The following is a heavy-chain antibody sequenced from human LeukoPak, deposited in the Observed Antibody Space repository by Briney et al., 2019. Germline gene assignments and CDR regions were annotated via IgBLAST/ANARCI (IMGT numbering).Heavy chain of an antibody. CDR2: ISAYNGNT. J-gene: IGHJ5*02. CDR3: ARVGTAAGKGSWFDP. V-gene: IGHV1-18*01. CDR1: GYTFTSFG. D-gene: IGHD6-13*01. Sequence: SVKVSCKVSGYTFTSFGISWVRQAPGQGLEWRGWISAYNGNTKYAQKLQGRVTMTTDTSTRTAYMELGSLRSADPAGSDWARVGTAAGKGSWFDPCGQGTLVTVYS.